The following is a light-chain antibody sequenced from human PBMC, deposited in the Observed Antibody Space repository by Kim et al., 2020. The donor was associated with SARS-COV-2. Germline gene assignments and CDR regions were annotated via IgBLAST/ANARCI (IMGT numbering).Light chain of an antibody. CDR1: ESFSSW. CDR2: KAS. Sequence: DIQMTQSPSTLSASVGDTVTISCRASESFSSWLAWYQQKPGKAPNLLIYKASNLESGVPSRFSGSESGTEFTLTISSLQPDDFATYYCQQYYISPYTFGQGTKLELK. J-gene: IGKJ2*01. CDR3: QQYYISPYT. V-gene: IGKV1-5*03.